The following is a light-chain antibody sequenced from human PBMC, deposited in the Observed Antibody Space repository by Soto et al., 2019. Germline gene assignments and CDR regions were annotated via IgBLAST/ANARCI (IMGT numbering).Light chain of an antibody. Sequence: EIVLTQSPGTLSLSPVERATLSGRASQSVFNNHIGWYQQKPGQAPRRLIFGASFRATGIPDRFSGSGSGTQFTLTISSLQSQDSALYFCQQYSNWPPFTFGPGTKVDNK. CDR3: QQYSNWPPFT. J-gene: IGKJ3*01. CDR2: GAS. V-gene: IGKV3-20*01. CDR1: QSVFNNH.